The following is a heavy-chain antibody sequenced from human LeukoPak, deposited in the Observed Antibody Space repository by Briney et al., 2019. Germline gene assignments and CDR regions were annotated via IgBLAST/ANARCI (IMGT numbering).Heavy chain of an antibody. CDR2: IIPILGIA. CDR3: ATGGGHGSGTIIDY. D-gene: IGHD3-10*01. V-gene: IGHV1-69*04. CDR1: GGTFSSYA. J-gene: IGHJ4*02. Sequence: SVKVSCKASGGTFSSYAISWVRQAPGQGLEWMGRIIPILGIANYAQKFQGRVTITADKSTSTAYMELSSLRSEDTAVYYCATGGGHGSGTIIDYWGQGTLVTVSS.